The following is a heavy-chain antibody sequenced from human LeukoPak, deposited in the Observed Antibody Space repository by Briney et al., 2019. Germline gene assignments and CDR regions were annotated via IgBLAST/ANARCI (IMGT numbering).Heavy chain of an antibody. V-gene: IGHV4-34*01. D-gene: IGHD2-15*01. CDR2: INHSGST. CDR1: GGSFSGYY. CDR3: ARDDRPVVVVAASWFDP. Sequence: PSETLSLTCAVYGGSFSGYYWSWIRQPPGKGLEWIGEINHSGSTNYNPSLKSRVTISVDTSKNQFSLKLSSVTAADTAVYYCARDDRPVVVVAASWFDPWGQGTLVTVSS. J-gene: IGHJ5*02.